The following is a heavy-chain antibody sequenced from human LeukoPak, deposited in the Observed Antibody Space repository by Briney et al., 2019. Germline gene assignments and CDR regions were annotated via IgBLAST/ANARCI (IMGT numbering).Heavy chain of an antibody. Sequence: PGGSLRLSCAASGFTFSSYEMNWVRQAPGKGLEWVSYISSSGSTTYYADSVKGRFTISRDNSKNTLYLQMNSLRAEDTAVYYCAKEDGYGSGSYFDYWGQGTLVTVSS. CDR1: GFTFSSYE. V-gene: IGHV3-48*03. CDR3: AKEDGYGSGSYFDY. CDR2: ISSSGSTT. J-gene: IGHJ4*02. D-gene: IGHD3-10*01.